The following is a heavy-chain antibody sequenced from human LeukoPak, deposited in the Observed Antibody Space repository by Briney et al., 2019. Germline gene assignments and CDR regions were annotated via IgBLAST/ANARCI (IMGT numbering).Heavy chain of an antibody. CDR3: AKESGSGWLRPDY. V-gene: IGHV4-34*01. CDR2: INHSGST. CDR1: GGSLSGYY. D-gene: IGHD6-19*01. J-gene: IGHJ4*02. Sequence: SETLSLTCAVYGGSLSGYYWSWIRQPPGKGLEWIGEINHSGSTNYNPSLKSRVTISVDTSKNQFSLKLSSVTAADTAMYYCAKESGSGWLRPDYWGQGTLVTVSS.